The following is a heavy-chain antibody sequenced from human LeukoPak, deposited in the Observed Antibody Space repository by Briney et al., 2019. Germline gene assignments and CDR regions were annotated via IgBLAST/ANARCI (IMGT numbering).Heavy chain of an antibody. CDR3: ARDGDYYDSSGYGDY. V-gene: IGHV3-30-3*01. D-gene: IGHD3-22*01. J-gene: IGHJ4*02. CDR2: ISYDGSNK. Sequence: GRSLRLSCAASGFTFSSYAMHWVRQAPGKGLEWVAVISYDGSNKYYADSVKGRFTISRDNSKNTLYLQMNSLRAEDTAVYCCARDGDYYDSSGYGDYWGQGTLVTVSS. CDR1: GFTFSSYA.